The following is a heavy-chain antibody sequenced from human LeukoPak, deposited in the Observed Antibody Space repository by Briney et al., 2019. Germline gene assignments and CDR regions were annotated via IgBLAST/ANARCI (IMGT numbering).Heavy chain of an antibody. Sequence: PGGSLRLSCAASGFTFSSYAMHWVRQAPGKGLEWVAVISYDGSNKYYADSVKGRFTISRDNSKNTLYLQMNSLRAEDTAVYYCANGTGAIPYWGQGTLVTVSS. D-gene: IGHD1-1*01. J-gene: IGHJ4*02. CDR3: ANGTGAIPY. V-gene: IGHV3-30-3*01. CDR1: GFTFSSYA. CDR2: ISYDGSNK.